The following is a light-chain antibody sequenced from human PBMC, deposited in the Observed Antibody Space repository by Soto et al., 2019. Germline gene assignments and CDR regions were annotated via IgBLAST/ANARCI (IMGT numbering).Light chain of an antibody. CDR3: QQYNNWPGT. CDR1: QSVSSN. CDR2: YAS. V-gene: IGKV3-15*01. Sequence: EIVMTQSPATLSVSPGERATLSCRASQSVSSNLAWYQQKPGQAPRLLIYYASTRATGIPARFSGSGSGTEFTLTFSSLQSEDVAVYYCQQYNNWPGTFGQGTKVDIK. J-gene: IGKJ1*01.